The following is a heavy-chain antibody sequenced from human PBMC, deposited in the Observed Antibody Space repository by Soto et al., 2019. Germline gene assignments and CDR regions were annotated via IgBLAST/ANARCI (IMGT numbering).Heavy chain of an antibody. CDR1: RGTFRSYA. V-gene: IGHV1-69*13. Sequence: SSVQLSCKVSRGTFRSYATSSVRQALGQGLEWMGGIIPIFGTANYAQKFQGRVTITADESTSTAYMELSSLRSEDTAVYYCARDSGYFDWSPFDYWGQGTLVTVSS. D-gene: IGHD3-9*01. CDR2: IIPIFGTA. J-gene: IGHJ4*02. CDR3: ARDSGYFDWSPFDY.